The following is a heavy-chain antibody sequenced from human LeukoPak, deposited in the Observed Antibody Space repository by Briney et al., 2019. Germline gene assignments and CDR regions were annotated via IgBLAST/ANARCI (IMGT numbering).Heavy chain of an antibody. CDR3: ARELVVVPAAIFYFDY. V-gene: IGHV4-4*07. D-gene: IGHD2-2*01. J-gene: IGHJ4*02. CDR2: IYTSGST. CDR1: GGSISSYY. Sequence: PSETLSLTCTVSGGSISSYYWSWIRQPAGKGLEWIGRIYTSGSTNYNPSLKSRVTMSVDTSKNQFSLKLSSVTAADTAVYYCARELVVVPAAIFYFDYWGQGTVVTVSS.